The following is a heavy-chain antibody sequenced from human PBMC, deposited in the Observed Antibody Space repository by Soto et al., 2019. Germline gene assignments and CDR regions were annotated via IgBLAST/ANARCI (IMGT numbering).Heavy chain of an antibody. CDR2: ISSDGNSK. D-gene: IGHD1-26*01. CDR3: ARDDEGGSDCDLGY. V-gene: IGHV3-30-3*01. Sequence: QAHLVESGGGVVQPGRSLTLSCAVSGFTFSSHYMHRVRQAPGKGLEWVALISSDGNSKYYADSVKGRFTTSRDNSKNTMYLKMNSLRVEDTAVYYCARDDEGGSDCDLGYWGQGALVTVSS. CDR1: GFTFSSHY. J-gene: IGHJ4*02.